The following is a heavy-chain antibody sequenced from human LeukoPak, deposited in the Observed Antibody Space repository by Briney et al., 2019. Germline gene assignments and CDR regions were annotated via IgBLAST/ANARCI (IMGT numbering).Heavy chain of an antibody. CDR1: GFTFSSYA. V-gene: IGHV3-23*01. CDR3: AKVPDFWNGYYQFDP. CDR2: ISGSGGST. D-gene: IGHD3-3*01. Sequence: GGSLRLSCAASGFTFSSYAMSWVRQAPGKGLEWVSAISGSGGSTYYADSVKGRFTISRDNSKNTLYLQMNSLRAEDTAVYYCAKVPDFWNGYYQFDPWGQGTLVTVSS. J-gene: IGHJ5*02.